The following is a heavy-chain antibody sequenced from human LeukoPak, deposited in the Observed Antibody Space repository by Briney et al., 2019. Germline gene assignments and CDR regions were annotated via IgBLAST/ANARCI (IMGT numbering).Heavy chain of an antibody. J-gene: IGHJ3*02. CDR2: IYYSGST. D-gene: IGHD3-9*01. CDR1: DGSISSYY. Sequence: KPSETLSLTCTVSDGSISSYYWSWIRQPPGKGLEWIGYIYYSGSTNYNPSLKSRVTISVDTSKNQFSLKLSSVTAADTAVYYCARLLRYDAFDIWGQGTMVTVSS. V-gene: IGHV4-59*01. CDR3: ARLLRYDAFDI.